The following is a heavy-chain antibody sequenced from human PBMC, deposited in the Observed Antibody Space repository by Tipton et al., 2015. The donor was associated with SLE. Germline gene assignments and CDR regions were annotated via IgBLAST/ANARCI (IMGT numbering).Heavy chain of an antibody. CDR3: AAGLLWFRDLDY. Sequence: SLRLSCAASGFSFLSYEMNWVRQAPGKGLEWVSYITSSGSTIYYADSVKGRFTISRDNAKNSLYLQMNSLRAEDTAVYYCAAGLLWFRDLDYWGQGTLVTVSS. J-gene: IGHJ4*02. D-gene: IGHD3-10*01. CDR1: GFSFLSYE. CDR2: ITSSGSTI. V-gene: IGHV3-48*03.